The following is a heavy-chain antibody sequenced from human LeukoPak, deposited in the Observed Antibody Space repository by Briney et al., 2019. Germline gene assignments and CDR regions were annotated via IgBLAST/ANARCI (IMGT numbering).Heavy chain of an antibody. Sequence: GGSLRLSCAASGFTFSNAWMSWVRQAPGKGLEWVGRIKSKTDGGTTDYAAPVKGRSTISRDDSKNTLYLQMNSLKTEDTAVYYCTTLLLAELPTYWGQGTLVTVSS. D-gene: IGHD1-26*01. V-gene: IGHV3-15*01. J-gene: IGHJ4*02. CDR1: GFTFSNAW. CDR2: IKSKTDGGTT. CDR3: TTLLLAELPTY.